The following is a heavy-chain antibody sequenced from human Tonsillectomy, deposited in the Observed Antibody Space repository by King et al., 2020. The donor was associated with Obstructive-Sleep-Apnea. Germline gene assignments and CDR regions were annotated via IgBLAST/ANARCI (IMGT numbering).Heavy chain of an antibody. Sequence: VQLVQSGGGLVQSGGSLRLTCVASGFTFYNYVISWVRQAPGKGLEWVSGISGSGGSTYYADSVKGRFTISRDKSKNTLFLQMNSLRAEDTAIYYCARDLSPIGVAPHLYWGQGTLVTVSS. D-gene: IGHD6-19*01. CDR1: GFTFYNYV. V-gene: IGHV3-23*04. J-gene: IGHJ4*02. CDR3: ARDLSPIGVAPHLY. CDR2: ISGSGGST.